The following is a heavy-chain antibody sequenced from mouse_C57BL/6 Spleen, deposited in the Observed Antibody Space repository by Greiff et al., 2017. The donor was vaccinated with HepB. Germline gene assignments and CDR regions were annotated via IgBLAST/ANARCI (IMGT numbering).Heavy chain of an antibody. CDR2: ISDGGSYT. CDR1: GFTFSSYA. CDR3: ASARYYYGSSYCYLDY. D-gene: IGHD1-1*01. J-gene: IGHJ2*01. Sequence: DVHLVESGGGLVKPGGSLKLSCAASGFTFSSYAMSWVRQTPEKRLEWVATISDGGSYTYYPDNIKGRSTISGDNAKNNLYLQMSHLKSEDTAMYYCASARYYYGSSYCYLDYWGQGTTLTVSS. V-gene: IGHV5-4*01.